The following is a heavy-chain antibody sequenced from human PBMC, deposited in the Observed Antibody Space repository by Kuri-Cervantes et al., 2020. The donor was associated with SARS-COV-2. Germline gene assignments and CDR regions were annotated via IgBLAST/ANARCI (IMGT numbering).Heavy chain of an antibody. Sequence: GGSLRLSCAASGFTFSSYGMHWVRQAPGKGLEWVAVISYDGSNKYYADSVKGRFTISRDNSKNTLYLQMNSLRAEDTAVYYCARDWETYSGSYISGYWGQAIL. J-gene: IGHJ4*02. CDR2: ISYDGSNK. CDR3: ARDWETYSGSYISGY. CDR1: GFTFSSYG. D-gene: IGHD1-26*01. V-gene: IGHV3-30*03.